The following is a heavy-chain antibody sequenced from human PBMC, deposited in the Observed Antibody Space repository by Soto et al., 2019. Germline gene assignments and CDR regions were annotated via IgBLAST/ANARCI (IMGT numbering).Heavy chain of an antibody. CDR3: SSRIAVVPPATFDY. V-gene: IGHV4-39*01. Sequence: SETLSLTCTVSGGSISSSSYYWGWIRQPPGKGLEWIGSIYYSGSTYYNPSLKSRVTISVDTSKNQFSLKLSSVTAADTAVYYCSSRIAVVPPATFDYWGQGTLVTVAS. D-gene: IGHD2-2*01. CDR2: IYYSGST. CDR1: GGSISSSSYY. J-gene: IGHJ4*02.